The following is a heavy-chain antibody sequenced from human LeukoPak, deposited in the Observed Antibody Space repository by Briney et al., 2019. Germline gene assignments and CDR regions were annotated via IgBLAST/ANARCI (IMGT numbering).Heavy chain of an antibody. V-gene: IGHV1-69*04. Sequence: SVKVSCKASGGTFSSYAISWVRQAPGQGLEWMGRIIPILGIANYAQKFQGRVTITADKSTSTAYMELSSLRSEETAVYYCARSGGYYYDSSGYEGGAFDIWGQGTMVTVSS. CDR2: IIPILGIA. CDR1: GGTFSSYA. CDR3: ARSGGYYYDSSGYEGGAFDI. J-gene: IGHJ3*02. D-gene: IGHD3-22*01.